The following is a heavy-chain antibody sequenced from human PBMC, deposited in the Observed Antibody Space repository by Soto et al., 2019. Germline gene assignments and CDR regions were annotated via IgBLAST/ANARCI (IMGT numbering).Heavy chain of an antibody. CDR1: GFTFNTYW. V-gene: IGHV3-74*01. D-gene: IGHD6-19*01. CDR2: INPDGSST. J-gene: IGHJ4*02. CDR3: AQTYRRGWYGYSSNY. Sequence: GGSLRLSCSASGFTFNTYWMHWVRQAPGKGLVWVSRINPDGSSTAYADSVKGRFTISRDNAKNTLYLHMISLRAEDTAVYYCAQTYRRGWYGYSSNYCGQVTLRTVS.